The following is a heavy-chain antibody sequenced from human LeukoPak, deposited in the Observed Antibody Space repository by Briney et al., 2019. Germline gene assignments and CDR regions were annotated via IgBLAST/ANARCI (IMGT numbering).Heavy chain of an antibody. Sequence: SETLSLTCTVSGGSLSSYYWTWIQQPPGKGLEWIGYIYYSGSTNYNPSLKSRVTISVESSKNQFSLRLSSVTVADTAVYYCARGLKFYDILSAYYTFPYFDYWGQGDLVTASS. V-gene: IGHV4-59*01. J-gene: IGHJ4*02. CDR1: GGSLSSYY. D-gene: IGHD3-9*01. CDR3: ARGLKFYDILSAYYTFPYFDY. CDR2: IYYSGST.